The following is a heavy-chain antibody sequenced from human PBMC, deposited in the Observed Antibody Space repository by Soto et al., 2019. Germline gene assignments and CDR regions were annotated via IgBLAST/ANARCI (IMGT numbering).Heavy chain of an antibody. J-gene: IGHJ5*02. CDR2: INPSGGST. CDR1: GYPFTSYY. Sequence: GASVKVSCKASGYPFTSYYMHWVRQAPGQGLEWMGIINPSGGSTSYAQKFQGRVTMTRDTSTSTVYMELSSLRSEDTAVYYCARARCVGYCSGGSCYFRVCYWFDPWGQGTLVTVSS. D-gene: IGHD2-15*01. V-gene: IGHV1-46*01. CDR3: ARARCVGYCSGGSCYFRVCYWFDP.